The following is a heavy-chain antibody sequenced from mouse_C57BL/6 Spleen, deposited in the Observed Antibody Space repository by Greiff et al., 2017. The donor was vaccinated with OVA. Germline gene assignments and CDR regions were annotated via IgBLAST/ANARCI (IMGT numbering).Heavy chain of an antibody. CDR3: TTGSTVVATPSYAMDY. CDR1: GFTIKDDY. J-gene: IGHJ4*01. CDR2: IDPENGDT. D-gene: IGHD1-1*01. V-gene: IGHV14-4*01. Sequence: VQLKESGAELVRPGASVKLSCTASGFTIKDDYMHWVKQRPEQGLEWIGWIDPENGDTEYASKFQGKATMTADTSSNTAYLQLSSLTSEDTAVYYCTTGSTVVATPSYAMDYWGKGTSVTVSS.